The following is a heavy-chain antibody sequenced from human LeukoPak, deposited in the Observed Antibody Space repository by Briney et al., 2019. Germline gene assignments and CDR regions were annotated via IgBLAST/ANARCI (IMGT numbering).Heavy chain of an antibody. V-gene: IGHV4-4*07. CDR2: IYTSGST. J-gene: IGHJ4*02. CDR3: ASSKRTPYYYDSSGYYGRFDY. CDR1: GGSISGYY. D-gene: IGHD3-22*01. Sequence: SETLSLTCTVSGGSISGYYWSWIRQPAGKGLEWIGRIYTSGSTNYNPSLKSRVTMSVDTSENQFSLKLSSVTAADTAVYYCASSKRTPYYYDSSGYYGRFDYWGQGTLVTVSS.